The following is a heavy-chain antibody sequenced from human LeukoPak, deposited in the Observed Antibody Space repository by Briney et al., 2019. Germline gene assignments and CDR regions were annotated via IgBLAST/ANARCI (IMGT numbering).Heavy chain of an antibody. Sequence: GGSLRLSCAASGFTFSTYAMHWVRQAPGKGLEHVSAITSNGGTTHYANSVKGRFTISRDNSKNTLYLQMGSLRVEDMAVYYCARDRSSSRSALGSWFDPWGQGTLVTVSS. CDR1: GFTFSTYA. V-gene: IGHV3-64*01. D-gene: IGHD6-13*01. CDR3: ARDRSSSRSALGSWFDP. CDR2: ITSNGGTT. J-gene: IGHJ5*02.